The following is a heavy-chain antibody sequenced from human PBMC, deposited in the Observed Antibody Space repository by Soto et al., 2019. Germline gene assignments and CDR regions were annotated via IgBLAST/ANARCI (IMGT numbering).Heavy chain of an antibody. Sequence: QVQLVESGGGVVQPGRSLRLSCAASGFTFSSYAMHWVRQAPGKGLEWVAVISYDGSNKYYAVSVKGRFTISRDNSKNTLYLQMNSLRAEDTAVYYCASKHDSSGYYGWGQGTLVTVSS. J-gene: IGHJ4*02. V-gene: IGHV3-30-3*01. D-gene: IGHD3-22*01. CDR2: ISYDGSNK. CDR3: ASKHDSSGYYG. CDR1: GFTFSSYA.